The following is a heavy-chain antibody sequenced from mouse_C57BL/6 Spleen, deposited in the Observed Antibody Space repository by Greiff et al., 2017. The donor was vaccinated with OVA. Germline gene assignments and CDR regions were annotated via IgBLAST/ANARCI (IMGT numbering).Heavy chain of an antibody. Sequence: VQLKESVAELVRPGASVKLSCTASGFNIKNTYMHWVKQRPEQGLEWIGRIDPANGHTKYAPKFQGKAPITADTSSNTAYLQISSLTSEDTAIYYCARRSPYYYGTDYFDYWGQGTTLTVSS. CDR3: ARRSPYYYGTDYFDY. J-gene: IGHJ2*01. CDR1: GFNIKNTY. D-gene: IGHD1-1*01. CDR2: IDPANGHT. V-gene: IGHV14-3*01.